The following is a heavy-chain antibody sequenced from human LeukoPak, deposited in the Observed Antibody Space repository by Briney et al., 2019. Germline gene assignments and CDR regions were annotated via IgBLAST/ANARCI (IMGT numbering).Heavy chain of an antibody. D-gene: IGHD3-10*01. CDR1: GYTFPYY. CDR3: ARDNYGRLDY. Sequence: ASVKVSCTPCGYTFPYYIHWVRQAPGQGLEWMGWIDPNSGATISAHTFQGRVSMTKDTSFTTVYMELSTLKSDDTAVYYCARDNYGRLDYWGQGSLVTVSS. V-gene: IGHV1-2*02. CDR2: IDPNSGAT. J-gene: IGHJ4*02.